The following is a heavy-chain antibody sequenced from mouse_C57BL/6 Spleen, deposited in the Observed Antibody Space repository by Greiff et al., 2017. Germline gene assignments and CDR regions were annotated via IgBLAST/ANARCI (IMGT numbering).Heavy chain of an antibody. Sequence: VQLQQSGPELVKPGASVKISCKASGYTFTDYYMNWVKQSHGKSLEWIGDINPNNGGTSYNQKFKGKATLTVDKSSSTAYMELRSLTSEDSAVYYCARGGTVVANYFDYWGQGTTLTVSS. V-gene: IGHV1-26*01. CDR1: GYTFTDYY. J-gene: IGHJ2*01. CDR2: INPNNGGT. D-gene: IGHD1-1*01. CDR3: ARGGTVVANYFDY.